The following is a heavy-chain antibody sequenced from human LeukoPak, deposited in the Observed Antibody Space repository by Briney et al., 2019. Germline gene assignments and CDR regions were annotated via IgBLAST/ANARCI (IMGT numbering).Heavy chain of an antibody. J-gene: IGHJ4*02. D-gene: IGHD2-2*02. CDR2: IYPGDSDT. CDR3: ARCSSTSCYTGY. CDR1: GYSFTCYW. V-gene: IGHV5-51*01. Sequence: PGESLNISCKGSGYSFTCYWIGWVRQMPGKGLEWMGVIYPGDSDTRYSPSFQGQVTISADMSISTAYLQWSSLKASDTAMYYCARCSSTSCYTGYWGQGTLVTVSS.